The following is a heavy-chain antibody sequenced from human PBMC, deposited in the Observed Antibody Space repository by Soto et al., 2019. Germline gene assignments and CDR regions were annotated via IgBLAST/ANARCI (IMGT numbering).Heavy chain of an antibody. D-gene: IGHD3-10*01. CDR3: ASAIPYGSGLNWFDP. CDR1: VGTFSSYT. CDR2: IIPILGIA. V-gene: IGHV1-69*02. J-gene: IGHJ5*02. Sequence: QVQLVQSGAEVKKPGSSVKVSCKASVGTFSSYTISWVRQAPGQGLEWMGRIIPILGIANYAQKFQGRVTITADKSTSTAYMELSSLRSEDTAVYYCASAIPYGSGLNWFDPWGQGTLVTVSS.